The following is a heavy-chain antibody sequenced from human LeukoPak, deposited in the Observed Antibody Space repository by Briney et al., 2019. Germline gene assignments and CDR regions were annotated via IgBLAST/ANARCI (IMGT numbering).Heavy chain of an antibody. CDR2: INPNSGGT. D-gene: IGHD5-18*01. Sequence: ASVKVSCKASGYTFTGYYMHWVRQAPGQGLEWMGWINPNSGGTNYAQKFQGRVTMTRDTSISTAYMELSRLRSDGTAVYYCARQEGYTDAFDIWGQGTMVTVSS. V-gene: IGHV1-2*02. CDR1: GYTFTGYY. J-gene: IGHJ3*02. CDR3: ARQEGYTDAFDI.